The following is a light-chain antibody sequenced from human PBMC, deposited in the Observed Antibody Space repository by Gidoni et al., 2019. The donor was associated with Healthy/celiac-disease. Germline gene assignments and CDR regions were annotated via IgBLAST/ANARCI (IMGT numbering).Light chain of an antibody. V-gene: IGKV1-5*03. CDR2: KAS. Sequence: DIQMTQSPSTLSAPVGDRVTITCRASQSISSWLAWYQQKPGKAPKLLSYKASSLESGVPSRFSGSGSGTEFTLTISSLQPDDFATYYCQQYNSYPWTFGQGTKVEIK. CDR3: QQYNSYPWT. J-gene: IGKJ1*01. CDR1: QSISSW.